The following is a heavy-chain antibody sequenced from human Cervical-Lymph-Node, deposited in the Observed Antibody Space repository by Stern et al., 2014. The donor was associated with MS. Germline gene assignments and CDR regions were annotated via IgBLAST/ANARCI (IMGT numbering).Heavy chain of an antibody. J-gene: IGHJ5*02. Sequence: EMQLVESGAEVKKPGESLKISCKGSEYNFNTHWIAWVRQMPGKGLEWLGNISPGNSDTSYNPSLQGQVSISADKSITTAYLHFSSLKASDSAMYFCARHGGPNWNHEAHNWFDPWGQGTLVTVSS. CDR1: EYNFNTHW. CDR3: ARHGGPNWNHEAHNWFDP. D-gene: IGHD1-14*01. V-gene: IGHV5-51*03. CDR2: ISPGNSDT.